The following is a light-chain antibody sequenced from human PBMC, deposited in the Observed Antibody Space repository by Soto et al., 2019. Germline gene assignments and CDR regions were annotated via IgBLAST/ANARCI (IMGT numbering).Light chain of an antibody. V-gene: IGLV1-44*01. J-gene: IGLJ1*01. CDR2: TND. CDR3: AAWDDSLNGYV. CDR1: SSNIGVNT. Sequence: QSVLTQPPSASGTPGQRVTISCSGSSSNIGVNTVNWYQQLPRAAPKLLIYTNDQRPSGVPDRFSASKSGTSASLAISGLQSEDEADYYCAAWDDSLNGYVFGTGTKVTV.